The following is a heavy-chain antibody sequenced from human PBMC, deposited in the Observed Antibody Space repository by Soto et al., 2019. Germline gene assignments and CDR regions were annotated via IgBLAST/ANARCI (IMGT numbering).Heavy chain of an antibody. J-gene: IGHJ6*02. CDR3: GSGFSSVSMDA. CDR2: IYSSGGA. D-gene: IGHD6-19*01. Sequence: PSQTLSLTCSVSGDSLSSEGHYWSWIRQPPGKGLEWLGYIYSSGGANHNPSHKSRVTISRDTSKNQISPKVASVTAADTAGYYCGSGFSSVSMDAWGQGTTVTVSS. CDR1: GDSLSSEGHY. V-gene: IGHV4-61*08.